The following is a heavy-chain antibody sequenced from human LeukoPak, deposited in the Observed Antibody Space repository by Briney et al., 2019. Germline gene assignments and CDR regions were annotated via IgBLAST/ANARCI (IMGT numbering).Heavy chain of an antibody. Sequence: SETLSLTCAVYGGSFSGYYWSWIRQPPGKGLEWIGEINHSGSTNYNPSLKSRVTISVETSKNQFSLKLSSVTAADTAVYYCARAWQWLVRPLDYWGQGTLVTVSS. CDR1: GGSFSGYY. J-gene: IGHJ4*02. V-gene: IGHV4-34*01. CDR3: ARAWQWLVRPLDY. D-gene: IGHD6-19*01. CDR2: INHSGST.